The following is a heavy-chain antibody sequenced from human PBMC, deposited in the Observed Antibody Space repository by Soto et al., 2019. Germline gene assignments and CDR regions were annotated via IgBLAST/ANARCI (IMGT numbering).Heavy chain of an antibody. J-gene: IGHJ4*02. V-gene: IGHV4-34*01. CDR2: INHSGST. CDR1: GGSFSGYY. Sequence: SETLSLTCAVYGGSFSGYYWSWIRQPPGKGLEWIGEINHSGSTNYNPSLKSRVTISVDTSKNQFSLKLSSVTAADTAVYYCARGRNRVAVGYWGQGTLVTVSS. D-gene: IGHD6-19*01. CDR3: ARGRNRVAVGY.